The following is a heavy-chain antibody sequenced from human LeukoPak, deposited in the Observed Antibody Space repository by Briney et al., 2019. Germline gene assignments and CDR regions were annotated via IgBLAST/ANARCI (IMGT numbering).Heavy chain of an antibody. J-gene: IGHJ3*02. CDR1: GYTFTSYG. CDR3: ARKSSYCTSGVCYSGWDAFDI. V-gene: IGHV1-18*01. CDR2: ISAYNGNT. Sequence: GSVKVSCKASGYTFTSYGISWVRQAPGQGLEWMGWISAYNGNTNYAQKLQGRVTMTTDTSTSTAYMELRSLRSDDTAVYYCARKSSYCTSGVCYSGWDAFDIWGQGTMVTVSS. D-gene: IGHD2-8*01.